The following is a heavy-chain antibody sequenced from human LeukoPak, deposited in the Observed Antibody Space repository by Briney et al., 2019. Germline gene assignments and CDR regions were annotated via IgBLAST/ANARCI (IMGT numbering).Heavy chain of an antibody. D-gene: IGHD6-6*01. CDR1: GGSVSSNGYF. CDR3: ARTRHYYYYGMDV. CDR2: INHSGST. Sequence: SETLSLTCTVSGGSVSSNGYFWNWIRQPPGKGLEWIGEINHSGSTNYNPSLKSRVTISVDTSKNQFSLKLSSVTAADTAVYYCARTRHYYYYGMDVWGQGTTVTVSS. J-gene: IGHJ6*02. V-gene: IGHV4-34*01.